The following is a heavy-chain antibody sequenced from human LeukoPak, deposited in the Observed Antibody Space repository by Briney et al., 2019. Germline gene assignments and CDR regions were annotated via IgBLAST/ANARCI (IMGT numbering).Heavy chain of an antibody. J-gene: IGHJ4*02. CDR1: GGSISSYY. CDR3: ARADIGSHPGGY. Sequence: PSETLSLTCTVSGGSISSYYWGWIRQPPGKGLEWIGYIYDTGNTNYNPSLKSRVTISVDTSKNQFSLKLSSVTAADTAVYYCARADIGSHPGGYWGQGTLVTVSS. D-gene: IGHD2-15*01. CDR2: IYDTGNT. V-gene: IGHV4-59*08.